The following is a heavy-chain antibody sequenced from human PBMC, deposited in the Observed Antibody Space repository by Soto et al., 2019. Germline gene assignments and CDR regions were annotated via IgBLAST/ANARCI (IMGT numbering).Heavy chain of an antibody. CDR1: GFIFSNFE. CDR2: INTAGSTK. J-gene: IGHJ6*02. CDR3: ARAECSSPDCLTAYYSYGSDV. D-gene: IGHD3-9*01. V-gene: IGHV3-48*03. Sequence: GSLRLSCAASGFIFSNFEMHWVRQAPGRGLEWVSYINTAGSTKYYAESVKGRFTISRDNARNSLFLQMNSLRAEDTAVYYCARAECSSPDCLTAYYSYGSDVWGQGSTVTVS.